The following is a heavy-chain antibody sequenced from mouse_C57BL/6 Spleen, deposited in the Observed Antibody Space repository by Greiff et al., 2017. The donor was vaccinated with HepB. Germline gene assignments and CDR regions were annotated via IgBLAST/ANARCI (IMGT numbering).Heavy chain of an antibody. D-gene: IGHD2-3*01. CDR2: IDPEDGET. CDR1: GFNIKDYY. CDR3: ALGDGWFPFAY. Sequence: EVQVVESGAELVKPGASVKLSCTASGFNIKDYYMHWVKQRTEQGLEWIGRIDPEDGETKYAPKFRGKATITADTSSNTAYLQLSSLTSEDTAVYYCALGDGWFPFAYWGQGTLVTVSA. J-gene: IGHJ3*01. V-gene: IGHV14-2*01.